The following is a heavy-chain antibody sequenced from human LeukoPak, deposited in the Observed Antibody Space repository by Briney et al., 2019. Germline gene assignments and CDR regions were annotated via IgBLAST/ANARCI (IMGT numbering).Heavy chain of an antibody. CDR2: INHSGST. CDR3: ARLEMATPPWHFDL. D-gene: IGHD5-24*01. V-gene: IGHV4-34*01. J-gene: IGHJ2*01. CDR1: GGSFSGYY. Sequence: SETLSLTCAVYGGSFSGYYWSWIRQPPGKGLEWIGEINHSGSTNYNPSLKSRVTISVDTSKNPFSLKLSSVTAADTAVYYCARLEMATPPWHFDLWGRGTLVTVSS.